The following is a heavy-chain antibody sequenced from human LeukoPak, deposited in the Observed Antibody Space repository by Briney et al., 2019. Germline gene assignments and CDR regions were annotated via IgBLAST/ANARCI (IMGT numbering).Heavy chain of an antibody. J-gene: IGHJ4*02. CDR1: GFTFSNHW. Sequence: TEGSLRLSCGASGFTFSNHWMTWVRQAPGKGLEWVAQIKPDGTERYYVDSLEGRFTISRDNAKNSLFLQMNSLRAEDTAVYYCARSYVKTFDYWGQGTLVTVSS. CDR2: IKPDGTER. D-gene: IGHD3-10*02. V-gene: IGHV3-7*01. CDR3: ARSYVKTFDY.